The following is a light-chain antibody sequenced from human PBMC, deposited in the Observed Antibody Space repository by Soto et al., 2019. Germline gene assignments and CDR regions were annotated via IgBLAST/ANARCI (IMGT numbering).Light chain of an antibody. Sequence: EIVLTQSPGTLSLSPGERATLSCRASQCVSSSYLAWYQQKPGQAPRLLIYGASSRATGIPDRFSGSGSGTDFTLTISRLEPEDFAVYYCQQRSNWPPITFGQGTRLEIK. CDR2: GAS. V-gene: IGKV3D-20*02. CDR3: QQRSNWPPIT. CDR1: QCVSSSY. J-gene: IGKJ5*01.